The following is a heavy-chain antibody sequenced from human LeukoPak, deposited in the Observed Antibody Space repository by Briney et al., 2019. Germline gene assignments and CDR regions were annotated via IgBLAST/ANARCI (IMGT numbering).Heavy chain of an antibody. J-gene: IGHJ3*02. Sequence: ASVKVSCKASGYTLTSYYIHWVRQAPGQGPEWMGRIEPSGGSGGSTTYAQKFQGRVTMTRDTSTSRVYMELSSLRSEDTAVYYCARIGRRPYDAFDIWGQGTMVIVSS. D-gene: IGHD1-1*01. CDR1: GYTLTSYY. CDR2: IEPSGGSGGST. CDR3: ARIGRRPYDAFDI. V-gene: IGHV1-46*01.